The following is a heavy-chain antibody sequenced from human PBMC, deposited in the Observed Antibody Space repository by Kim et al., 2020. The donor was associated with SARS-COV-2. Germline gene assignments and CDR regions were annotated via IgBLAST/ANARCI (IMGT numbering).Heavy chain of an antibody. CDR3: ARVLYYYDSSGYPLDY. D-gene: IGHD3-22*01. V-gene: IGHV1-69*01. Sequence: KFQGRVTITADESTSTAYMELSSLRSEDTAVYYCARVLYYYDSSGYPLDYWGQGTLVTVSS. J-gene: IGHJ4*02.